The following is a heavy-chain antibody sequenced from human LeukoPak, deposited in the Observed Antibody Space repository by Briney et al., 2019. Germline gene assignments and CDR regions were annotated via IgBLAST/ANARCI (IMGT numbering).Heavy chain of an antibody. V-gene: IGHV3-30*02. D-gene: IGHD1-14*01. J-gene: IGHJ6*03. Sequence: GGSLRLSCAASGFTFSSYEMNWVRQAPGKGLEWVTFIQYDGSKKYYADSVKGRFTISRDNSKNTLYLQMNSLRAEDTAVYYCARVGPDRHEYYYYYMDVWGKGTTVTISS. CDR3: ARVGPDRHEYYYYYMDV. CDR1: GFTFSSYE. CDR2: IQYDGSKK.